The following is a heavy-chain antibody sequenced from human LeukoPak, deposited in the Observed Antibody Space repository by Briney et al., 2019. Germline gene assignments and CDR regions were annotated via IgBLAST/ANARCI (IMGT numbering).Heavy chain of an antibody. Sequence: PGGSLRLSCAASGFTFSTYGMLWVRQAPGKGLEWVEVIWYDGSNKYYADSVKGRFTISRDKYKNTLYLQMNSLRAEDTAVYYCARDRSGGNGWYIFDYWGQGTLVTVSS. D-gene: IGHD6-19*01. CDR2: IWYDGSNK. V-gene: IGHV3-33*01. CDR1: GFTFSTYG. J-gene: IGHJ4*02. CDR3: ARDRSGGNGWYIFDY.